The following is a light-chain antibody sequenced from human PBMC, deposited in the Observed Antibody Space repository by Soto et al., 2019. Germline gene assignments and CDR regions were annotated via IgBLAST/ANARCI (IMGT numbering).Light chain of an antibody. CDR1: QSVSSN. V-gene: IGKV3-15*01. Sequence: EIVMTQSPATLSVSPGDRVTLSCRASQSVSSNLVWYQQKPGQAPRLLIYGASTRDTGIPARFSGSGSGTEFALTSRLLQSEESADCYCRQYSYRLSFGGGTRVEIK. CDR3: RQYSYRLS. J-gene: IGKJ4*01. CDR2: GAS.